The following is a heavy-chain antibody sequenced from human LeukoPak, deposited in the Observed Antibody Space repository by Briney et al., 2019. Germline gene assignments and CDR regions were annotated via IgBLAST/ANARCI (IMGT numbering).Heavy chain of an antibody. CDR1: GGSISSGGYY. Sequence: SETLSLTCTVSGGSISSGGYYWSWIRQHPGKGLEWIGYIYYSGSTYYNPSLKSRVTISVDTSKNQFSLKLSSVTAADTAVYYCARTYYYDSSGYADYWGQETLVTVSS. CDR2: IYYSGST. V-gene: IGHV4-31*03. CDR3: ARTYYYDSSGYADY. J-gene: IGHJ4*02. D-gene: IGHD3-22*01.